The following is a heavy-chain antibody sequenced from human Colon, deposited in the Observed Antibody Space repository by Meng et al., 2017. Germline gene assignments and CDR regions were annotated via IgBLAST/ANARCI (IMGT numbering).Heavy chain of an antibody. J-gene: IGHJ5*02. V-gene: IGHV4-31*11. CDR2: VHDSGDT. Sequence: QGPRLDSGPGLVKPSQTLSLTCVVAAGSISGDGYYWSWIRQHPGKGLEWIGYVHDSGDTYYKSSLKSRITISIDTSENQFSLKLKSVTAADTAVYYCARDPSNRGAFFDPWGQGTLVTVSS. CDR1: AGSISGDGYY. CDR3: ARDPSNRGAFFDP. D-gene: IGHD3-10*01.